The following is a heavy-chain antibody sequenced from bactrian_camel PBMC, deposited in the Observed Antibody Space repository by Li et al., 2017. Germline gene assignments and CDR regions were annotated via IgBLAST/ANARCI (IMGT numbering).Heavy chain of an antibody. CDR3: ATDQGYIDPWFPRANYNY. Sequence: VQLVESGGGSVQAGGSLTLSCAAGRYTYKRNCMGWFRQRPGKDREEVAVLWTGGATTSYADSVKGRFTISQDHPKNTVYLQMNNLKPEDTAMYYCATDQGYIDPWFPRANYNYWGQGTQVTVS. CDR1: RYTYKRNC. D-gene: IGHD5*01. V-gene: IGHV3S1*01. CDR2: LWTGGATT. J-gene: IGHJ4*01.